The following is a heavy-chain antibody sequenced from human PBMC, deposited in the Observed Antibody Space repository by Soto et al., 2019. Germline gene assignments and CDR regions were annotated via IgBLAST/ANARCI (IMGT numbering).Heavy chain of an antibody. CDR3: ATDAHRDDFWRSYPYYYYPMDV. D-gene: IGHD3-16*01. CDR2: IVVGTGST. Sequence: SVQVSCKASGITFRRTAVQWLGQPRGRGGAGIGRIVVGTGSTNYEQIVQERVAFIRDMSTNPAYMELSSLTPEDTAIYYCATDAHRDDFWRSYPYYYYPMDVWGQGTTVTVSS. J-gene: IGHJ6*02. CDR1: GITFRRTA. V-gene: IGHV1-58*01.